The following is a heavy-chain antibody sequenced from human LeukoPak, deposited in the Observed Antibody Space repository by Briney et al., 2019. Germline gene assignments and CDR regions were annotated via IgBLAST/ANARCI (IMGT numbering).Heavy chain of an antibody. CDR3: ARDRGMTGLAFDI. CDR2: ISSSSSYI. V-gene: IGHV3-21*01. CDR1: GFTFSYYS. D-gene: IGHD3-9*01. Sequence: GGSLRLSCAVSGFTFSYYSMNWVRQAPGKGLEWVSSISSSSSYIYYADSVKGRFTISRDNVKNSLYLQMNSLRAEDTAVYYCARDRGMTGLAFDIWGQGTMVTVSS. J-gene: IGHJ3*02.